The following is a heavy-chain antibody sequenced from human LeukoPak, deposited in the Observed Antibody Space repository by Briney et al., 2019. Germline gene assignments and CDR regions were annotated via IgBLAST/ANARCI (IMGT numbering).Heavy chain of an antibody. J-gene: IGHJ6*02. CDR1: GGTFSSYA. Sequence: ASVKVSCKASGGTFSSYAISWVRQAPGQGLEWMGRIIPILGIANYAQKFQGRVTITADKSTRTAYMELSSLRSEDTAVYYCASPPYSSESNGMDVWGQGTTVTVSS. D-gene: IGHD6-19*01. CDR3: ASPPYSSESNGMDV. V-gene: IGHV1-69*04. CDR2: IIPILGIA.